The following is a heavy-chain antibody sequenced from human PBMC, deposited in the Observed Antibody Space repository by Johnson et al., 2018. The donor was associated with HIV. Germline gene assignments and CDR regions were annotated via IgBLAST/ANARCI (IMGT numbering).Heavy chain of an antibody. CDR3: AETPGIAAAGTGYAFDI. J-gene: IGHJ3*02. CDR2: IGTAGDT. CDR1: GFSVSTYD. Sequence: VQLVESGGGVVQPGRSLRLSCAASGFSVSTYDMHWVRQATGKGLDWVSVIGTAGDTYYLGSVKGRFTISRENAKNSLYLQMNSLRAGDTAVYYCAETPGIAAAGTGYAFDIWGQGTMVTVSS. V-gene: IGHV3-13*01. D-gene: IGHD6-13*01.